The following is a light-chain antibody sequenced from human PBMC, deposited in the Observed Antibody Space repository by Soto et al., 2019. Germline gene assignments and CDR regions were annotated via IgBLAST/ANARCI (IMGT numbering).Light chain of an antibody. V-gene: IGKV3-20*01. CDR2: GAS. CDR3: QQYGSSGT. Sequence: ENVLTQSPGTLALSPGERATRSCSASQSVSNNYLAWYQQKPGQAPRLLIYGASNRATGIPDRFSGSGSGTDFTLTISRLEPEDFAVYYCQQYGSSGTFGQGTKVDIK. J-gene: IGKJ1*01. CDR1: QSVSNNY.